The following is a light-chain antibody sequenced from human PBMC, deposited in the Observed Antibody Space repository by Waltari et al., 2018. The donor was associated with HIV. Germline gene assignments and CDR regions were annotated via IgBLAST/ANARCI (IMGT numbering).Light chain of an antibody. J-gene: IGLJ2*01. V-gene: IGLV3-21*02. Sequence: SYVLTQPPSVSVAPGQTARIHCGGSDIENKNVHWYQQKPGQAPVLVVYDDSDRPSGIPERFSGSNSGNTATLTITRVEAGDEADYYCQVWDPSSDHVVFGGGTKLTVL. CDR1: DIENKN. CDR3: QVWDPSSDHVV. CDR2: DDS.